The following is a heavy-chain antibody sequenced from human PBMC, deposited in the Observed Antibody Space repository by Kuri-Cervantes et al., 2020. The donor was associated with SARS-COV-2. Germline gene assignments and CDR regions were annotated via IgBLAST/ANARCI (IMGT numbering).Heavy chain of an antibody. CDR2: IYSGGST. Sequence: GESLKISCAASGSTVSSNYMSWVRQAPGKGLEWVSVIYSGGSTYYADSVEGRFTISRDNSKNTLYLQMNSLRAEDTAVYYCAREGNYGYYYYGMDVWGQGTTVTVSS. D-gene: IGHD4-11*01. J-gene: IGHJ6*02. CDR1: GSTVSSNY. V-gene: IGHV3-53*01. CDR3: AREGNYGYYYYGMDV.